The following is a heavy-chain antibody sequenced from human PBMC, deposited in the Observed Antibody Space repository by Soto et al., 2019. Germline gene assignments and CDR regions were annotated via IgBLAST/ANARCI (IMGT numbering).Heavy chain of an antibody. CDR3: VKDRVPGAYGNYYGMDV. D-gene: IGHD5-12*01. CDR1: GFTFNNSC. V-gene: IGHV3-30*18. CDR2: ISYDGIDK. J-gene: IGHJ6*02. Sequence: PGGSLRLSCRVSGFTFNNSCMHWVRQAPGKGLEWMTVISYDGIDKYYADSVKGRVIISRDNSKNTLNLEMNSLRAEDTAIYYCVKDRVPGAYGNYYGMDVWGQGTTVTVSS.